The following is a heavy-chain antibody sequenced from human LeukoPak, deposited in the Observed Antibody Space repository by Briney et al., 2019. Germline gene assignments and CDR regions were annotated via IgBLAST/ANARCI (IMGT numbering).Heavy chain of an antibody. CDR3: ARRAGAYSHPYDY. V-gene: IGHV3-23*01. CDR2: ISGSGGST. Sequence: GGSLRLSCAASGFTFSSYGMSWVRQAPGKGLEWVSSISGSGGSTYYADPVKGRFTISRDNSKNTLWLQMNSLRGEDTAVYYCARRAGAYSHPYDYWGQGTLVTVSS. J-gene: IGHJ4*02. D-gene: IGHD4/OR15-4a*01. CDR1: GFTFSSYG.